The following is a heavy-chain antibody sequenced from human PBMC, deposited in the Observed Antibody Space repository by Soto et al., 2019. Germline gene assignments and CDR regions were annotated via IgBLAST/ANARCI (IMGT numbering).Heavy chain of an antibody. CDR1: GGSFSGYY. CDR3: ARGVRLRGYYGSGSYF. D-gene: IGHD3-10*01. J-gene: IGHJ4*02. Sequence: SETLSLTCAVYGGSFSGYYWGWIRQPPGKGLEWIGEINHSGSTNYNPSLKSRVTISVDTSKNQFSLKLSSVTAADTAVYYCARGVRLRGYYGSGSYFWGQGTLVTVSS. V-gene: IGHV4-34*01. CDR2: INHSGST.